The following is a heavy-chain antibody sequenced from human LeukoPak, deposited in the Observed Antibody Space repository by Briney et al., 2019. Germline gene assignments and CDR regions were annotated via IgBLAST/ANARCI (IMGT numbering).Heavy chain of an antibody. V-gene: IGHV5-51*01. Sequence: GESLKISCKGSGYSFTSYWIGWGRQMPGKGLEWMGVIYPGDSDTRYSPSFQGQVTISADKSISPAYLQWSSLKASDNAMYYSRRLQLLPYFHIDYWGQGTLVTVSS. CDR2: IYPGDSDT. CDR1: GYSFTSYW. D-gene: IGHD2-2*01. J-gene: IGHJ4*02. CDR3: RRLQLLPYFHIDY.